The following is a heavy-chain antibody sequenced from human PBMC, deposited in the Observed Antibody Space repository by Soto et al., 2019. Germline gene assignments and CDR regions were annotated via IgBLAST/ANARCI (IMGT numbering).Heavy chain of an antibody. J-gene: IGHJ6*02. D-gene: IGHD4-17*01. CDR2: ISYDGSNK. Sequence: GGSLRLSCEASGLTFSSYAMHWVRQAPGKGLEWVAVISYDGSNKYYGDSVKGRFTISRDNSKNTLHLLMNSLRVEDTALYYCARDEGGDYAMNYYYYGMDVWGQGTTVTVSS. CDR1: GLTFSSYA. CDR3: ARDEGGDYAMNYYYYGMDV. V-gene: IGHV3-30-3*01.